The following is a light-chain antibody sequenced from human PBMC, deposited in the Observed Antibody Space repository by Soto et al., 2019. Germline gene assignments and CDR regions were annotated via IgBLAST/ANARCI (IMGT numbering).Light chain of an antibody. J-gene: IGLJ2*01. CDR2: DNY. V-gene: IGLV1-51*01. CDR3: DSWDNSLSVVL. CDR1: SSNIGSNY. Sequence: QSALTQPPSVSAAPGPRVTISFSGSSSNIGSNYVSWYQQLPGTAPKLLIYDNYKRPSGIPDRFSGSTSGTSATLAIAGLQTGDEADYYCDSWDNSLSVVLFGGGTKLTVL.